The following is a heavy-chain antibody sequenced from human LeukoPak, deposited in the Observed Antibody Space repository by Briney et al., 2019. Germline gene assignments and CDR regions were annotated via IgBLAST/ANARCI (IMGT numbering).Heavy chain of an antibody. J-gene: IGHJ4*02. CDR3: AKTLNYYGSGSYEDY. CDR1: GFPFSSYP. V-gene: IGHV3-23*01. CDR2: ISGSGGST. D-gene: IGHD3-10*01. Sequence: PGGSLRLSCAGSGFPFSSYPISWVRQAPGKGLEWVSAISGSGGSTYYADSVKGRFTVSRDNSKNTLYLQVNSLRAQDTAVYYCAKTLNYYGSGSYEDYWGQGTLVTVSS.